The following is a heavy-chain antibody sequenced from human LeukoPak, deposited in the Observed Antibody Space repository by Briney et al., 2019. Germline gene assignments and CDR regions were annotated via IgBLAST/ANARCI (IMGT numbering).Heavy chain of an antibody. Sequence: SETLSLTCTVSGGSISSYYWSWIRQPPGKGLEWIGYIYYSGSTNYNPSLKSRVTISVDTSKNQFSLKLSSVTAADTAVYYSASDRGQYYFDYWGQGTLVTVSS. CDR2: IYYSGST. V-gene: IGHV4-59*01. CDR1: GGSISSYY. CDR3: ASDRGQYYFDY. J-gene: IGHJ4*02.